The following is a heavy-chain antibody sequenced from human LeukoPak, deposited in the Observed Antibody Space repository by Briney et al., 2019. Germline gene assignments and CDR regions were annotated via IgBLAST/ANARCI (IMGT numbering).Heavy chain of an antibody. CDR1: AFIFSGHW. J-gene: IGHJ6*02. CDR2: IKQDGSEK. D-gene: IGHD2-21*01. CDR3: ARYCGGDCYGMDV. V-gene: IGHV3-7*01. Sequence: GGSLRLSCEGSAFIFSGHWMNWVRQTPGKGLEWVANIKQDGSEKDYVDSVKGRFTISRDNAKNSLYLQMNSLRVEDTAVYYCARYCGGDCYGMDVWGQGTTVTVSS.